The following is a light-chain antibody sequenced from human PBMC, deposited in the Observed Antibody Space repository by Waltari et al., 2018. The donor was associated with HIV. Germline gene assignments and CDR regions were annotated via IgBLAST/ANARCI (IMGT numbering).Light chain of an antibody. CDR2: AAS. V-gene: IGKV1-9*01. CDR3: QQLHPYPIT. CDR1: QGISSY. Sequence: DIQLTQSPSFLSASVGDSVPITCRASQGISSYLAWYQQEPGKAPKRLIYAASTLQSGVPARFSGSGSGTEFTLTISCLQPEDFATYYCQQLHPYPITFGQGTRLEIK. J-gene: IGKJ5*01.